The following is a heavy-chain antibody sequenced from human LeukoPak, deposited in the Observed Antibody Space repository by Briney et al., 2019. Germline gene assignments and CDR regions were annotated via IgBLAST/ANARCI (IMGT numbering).Heavy chain of an antibody. CDR2: IYHSGST. V-gene: IGHV4-30-2*01. J-gene: IGHJ5*02. D-gene: IGHD3-9*01. CDR1: GGSISSGGYS. Sequence: SETLSLTCAVSGGSISSGGYSWSWIRQPPGKGLEWIGYIYHSGSTYYNPSLKSRVTISVDRSKNQFSLKLSSVTAADTAVYYCARGVRYFDPWGQGTLVTVSS. CDR3: ARGVRYFDP.